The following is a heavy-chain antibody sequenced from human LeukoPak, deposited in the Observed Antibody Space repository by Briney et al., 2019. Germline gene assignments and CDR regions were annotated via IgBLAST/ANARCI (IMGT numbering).Heavy chain of an antibody. V-gene: IGHV3-64D*09. CDR2: ISSNGGST. Sequence: GGSLRLSCSASGFTFSSYAMHWVRQAPGKGLESVSAISSNGGSTYYADSVKGRFTISRDNSKNTLYLQMSSLRAEDTAVYYCVKSRQLVPPAAFDIWVQGTMVTVSS. CDR3: VKSRQLVPPAAFDI. CDR1: GFTFSSYA. J-gene: IGHJ3*02. D-gene: IGHD6-6*01.